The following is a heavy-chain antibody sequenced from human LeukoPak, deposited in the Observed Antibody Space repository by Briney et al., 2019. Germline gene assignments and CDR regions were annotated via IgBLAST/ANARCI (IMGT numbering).Heavy chain of an antibody. V-gene: IGHV4-34*01. D-gene: IGHD2-15*01. CDR2: INHSGST. J-gene: IGHJ4*02. CDR1: GGSFSGYY. CDR3: ASLQGAARRGDY. Sequence: SETLSLTCAVYGGSFSGYYWSWIRQPPGKGLEWIGEINHSGSTNYNPSLKSRVIISVDTSKNQFPLKLSSVTAADTAVYYCASLQGAARRGDYWGQGTLVTVSS.